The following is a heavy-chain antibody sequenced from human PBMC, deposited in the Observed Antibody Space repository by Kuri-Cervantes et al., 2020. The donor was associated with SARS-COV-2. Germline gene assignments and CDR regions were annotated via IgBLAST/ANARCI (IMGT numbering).Heavy chain of an antibody. Sequence: GESLKISCAASGFTFSSYGMHWVRQAPGKGLEWVSSISVTGISTYYGDSVKGWFTISRDNSKNTVYLQMNSLRAEDTATYYCAKDKSHYDFWRQDYWGQGTVVTVSS. CDR2: ISVTGIST. CDR3: AKDKSHYDFWRQDY. V-gene: IGHV3-23*01. D-gene: IGHD3-3*01. J-gene: IGHJ4*02. CDR1: GFTFSSYG.